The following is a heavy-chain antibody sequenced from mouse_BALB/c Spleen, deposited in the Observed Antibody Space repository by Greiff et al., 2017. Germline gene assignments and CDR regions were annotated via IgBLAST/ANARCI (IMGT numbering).Heavy chain of an antibody. J-gene: IGHJ2*01. CDR1: GFSLTSYG. CDR2: IWSGGST. Sequence: QVQLQQSGPGLVQPSQSLSITCTVSGFSLTSYGVHWVRQSPGKGLEWLGGIWSGGSTYYNAAFISRLSISKDNSKSQVFFKMNSLQANDTAIYYCARNWDYWGQGTTLTVSS. V-gene: IGHV2-2*02. CDR3: ARNWDY.